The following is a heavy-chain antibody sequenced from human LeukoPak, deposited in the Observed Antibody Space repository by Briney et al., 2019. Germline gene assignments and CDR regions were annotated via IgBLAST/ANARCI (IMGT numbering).Heavy chain of an antibody. V-gene: IGHV1-2*02. Sequence: ASVKVSCKASGSTFTGYYMHWVRQAPGQGLEWMGWINPNSGGTNYAQKFQGRVTMTRDTSISTAYMELSRLRSDDTAVYYCARTLYDILTGESYYFDYWGQGTLVTVSS. CDR2: INPNSGGT. D-gene: IGHD3-9*01. CDR1: GSTFTGYY. J-gene: IGHJ4*02. CDR3: ARTLYDILTGESYYFDY.